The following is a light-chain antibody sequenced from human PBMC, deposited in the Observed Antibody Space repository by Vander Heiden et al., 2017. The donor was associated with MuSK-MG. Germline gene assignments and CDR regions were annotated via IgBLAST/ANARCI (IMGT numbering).Light chain of an antibody. CDR3: QGEDNSVWT. V-gene: IGKV3-20*01. CDR2: GAS. CDR1: QSISFKY. J-gene: IGKJ1*01. Sequence: PGSRATLSCRASQSISFKYLAWYQLKPGQAPRLLIYGASSRATGISDRFTGSGSGRDFTLTISRLEPEDFALYYCQGEDNSVWTFGQGTKVEIK.